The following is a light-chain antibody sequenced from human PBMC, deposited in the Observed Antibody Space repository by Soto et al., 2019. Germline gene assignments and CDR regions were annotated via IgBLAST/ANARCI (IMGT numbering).Light chain of an antibody. Sequence: QSALTQPTSVSGSPGQSITISCTGNHNDIGTYDYVSWYQQHPGRAPRLLIHGVTTRPSGISGRFSASKSGLTASLTISGLQPEDEADYYCSSYTSSSTLLFGGGTKVTVL. V-gene: IGLV2-14*03. J-gene: IGLJ2*01. CDR1: HNDIGTYDY. CDR2: GVT. CDR3: SSYTSSSTLL.